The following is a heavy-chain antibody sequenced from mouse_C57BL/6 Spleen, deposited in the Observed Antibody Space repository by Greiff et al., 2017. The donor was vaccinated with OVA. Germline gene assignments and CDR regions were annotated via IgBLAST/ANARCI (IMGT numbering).Heavy chain of an antibody. CDR3: ARGNYGKLDY. CDR1: GFTFSSYA. J-gene: IGHJ2*01. V-gene: IGHV5-4*03. Sequence: EVMLVESGGGLVKPGGSLKLSCAASGFTFSSYAMSWVRQTPEKRLEWVATISDGGSYTYYPDNVKGRFTISRDNAKNNLYLQMSHLKSEDTAMYYCARGNYGKLDYWGQGTTLTVSS. CDR2: ISDGGSYT. D-gene: IGHD1-1*01.